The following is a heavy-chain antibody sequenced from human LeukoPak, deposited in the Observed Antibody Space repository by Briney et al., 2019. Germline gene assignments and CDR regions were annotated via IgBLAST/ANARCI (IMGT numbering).Heavy chain of an antibody. D-gene: IGHD6-19*01. CDR1: GFTFSSYW. CDR3: EGSAGY. Sequence: GGSLRLSCAASGFTFSSYWMSRVRQAPGKGLEWVANIKKDGSEKYYVDSVKGRFTISRDNAKNSLFLQMNSLRVEDTAVYYCEGSAGYWGQGTLVTVSS. J-gene: IGHJ4*02. V-gene: IGHV3-7*01. CDR2: IKKDGSEK.